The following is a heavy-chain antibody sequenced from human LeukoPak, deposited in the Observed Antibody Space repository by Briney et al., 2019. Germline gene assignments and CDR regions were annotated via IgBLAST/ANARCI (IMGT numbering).Heavy chain of an antibody. J-gene: IGHJ5*02. D-gene: IGHD3-22*01. Sequence: SETLSLTCTVSGGSFSSYYWSWIRQPPGKGLEWIGYIYYSGITNYNPSLKSRVTISVDTSKNQFSLKLSSVTAADTAVYYCARETIIVGRAEFGPWGQGTLVTVSS. CDR3: ARETIIVGRAEFGP. CDR2: IYYSGIT. V-gene: IGHV4-59*01. CDR1: GGSFSSYY.